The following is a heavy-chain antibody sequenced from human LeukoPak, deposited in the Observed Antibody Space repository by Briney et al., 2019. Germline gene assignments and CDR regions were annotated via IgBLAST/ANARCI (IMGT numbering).Heavy chain of an antibody. CDR2: ISYDGSNK. CDR3: ARDRRPMIVVAPGDY. Sequence: GGSLRLSCAASGFTFSSYAMHWVRQAPAKGLEWVAVISYDGSNKYYADSVKGRFTISRDNSKNTLYLQMNSLRAEDTAVYYCARDRRPMIVVAPGDYWGQGTLVTVSS. V-gene: IGHV3-30*04. J-gene: IGHJ4*02. CDR1: GFTFSSYA. D-gene: IGHD3-22*01.